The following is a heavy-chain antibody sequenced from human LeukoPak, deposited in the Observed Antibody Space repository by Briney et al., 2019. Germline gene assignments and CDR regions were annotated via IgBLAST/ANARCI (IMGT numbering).Heavy chain of an antibody. J-gene: IGHJ4*02. CDR2: ISGSGGST. CDR1: GFTFSSYA. CDR3: AKSRNVWELLPFDY. V-gene: IGHV3-23*01. Sequence: GGSLRLSCAASGFTFSSYAMSWVRQAPGKGLEWVSAISGSGGSTYYADSVKGRFTISRDNFKNTLYLQMNSLRAEDTAVYYCAKSRNVWELLPFDYWGQGTLVTVSS. D-gene: IGHD1-26*01.